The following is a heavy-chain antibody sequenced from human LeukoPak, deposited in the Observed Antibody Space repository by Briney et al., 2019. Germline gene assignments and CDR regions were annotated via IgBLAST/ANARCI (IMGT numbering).Heavy chain of an antibody. V-gene: IGHV5-51*01. CDR2: IYPGDSDT. J-gene: IGHJ4*02. CDR1: GYSFTCYW. CDR3: ARRFHDFWSGPLNYFDY. Sequence: GESLKISCKGSGYSFTCYWIGWVRQMPGKGLEWMGIIYPGDSDTRYSPSFQGQVTISADKSISTAYLQWSSLKASDTAMYYCARRFHDFWSGPLNYFDYWGQGTLVTVSS. D-gene: IGHD3-3*01.